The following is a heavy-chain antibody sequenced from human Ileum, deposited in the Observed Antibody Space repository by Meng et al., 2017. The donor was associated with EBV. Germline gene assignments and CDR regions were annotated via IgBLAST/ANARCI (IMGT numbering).Heavy chain of an antibody. CDR3: ASRPGFNIGPFDF. J-gene: IGHJ4*02. Sequence: QGQLGQSGAEVKKPGASVKLSCKASGYTFTRSPLHWERQAPGQRPEWMGWINTDNGETEFSQKFQGRVTITRDTSATTAYMELISLRSEDTAVYYCASRPGFNIGPFDFWGQGTLVTVSS. CDR2: INTDNGET. V-gene: IGHV1-3*04. CDR1: GYTFTRSP. D-gene: IGHD3/OR15-3a*01.